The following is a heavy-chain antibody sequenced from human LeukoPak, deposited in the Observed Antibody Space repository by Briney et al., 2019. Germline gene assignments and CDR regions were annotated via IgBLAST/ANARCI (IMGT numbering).Heavy chain of an antibody. V-gene: IGHV3-48*03. D-gene: IGHD3-10*02. CDR1: GFTFSDYE. CDR3: AELGITMIGGV. Sequence: GGSLRLSCAASGFTFSDYEMNWVRQAPGKGLQWLSYIGGSGRTIYYADSVKGRFTISRDNAKNSLYLQMNSLRAEDTAVYYCAELGITMIGGVWGKGTTVTISS. CDR2: IGGSGRTI. J-gene: IGHJ6*04.